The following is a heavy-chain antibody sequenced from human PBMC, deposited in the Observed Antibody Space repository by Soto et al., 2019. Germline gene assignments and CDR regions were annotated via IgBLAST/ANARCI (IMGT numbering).Heavy chain of an antibody. CDR2: INPNSGGT. V-gene: IGHV1-2*04. J-gene: IGHJ3*02. Sequence: ASVKGSCKASGYTFTGYYMPWVRQAPGQGLEWMGWINPNSGGTNYAQKFQGWVTMTRDTSISTAYMELSRLRSDDTAVYYCARGAYGRRDAFAIWGQGTMVTVSS. CDR1: GYTFTGYY. D-gene: IGHD4-17*01. CDR3: ARGAYGRRDAFAI.